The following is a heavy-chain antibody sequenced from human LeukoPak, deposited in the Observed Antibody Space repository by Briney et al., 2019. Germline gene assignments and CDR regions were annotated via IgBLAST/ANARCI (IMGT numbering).Heavy chain of an antibody. D-gene: IGHD4-23*01. J-gene: IGHJ6*02. CDR2: IYSDESST. CDR3: ARDRSRWSITPGADV. V-gene: IGHV3-74*01. CDR1: GFTFSSYR. Sequence: GGSLRLSCAASGFTFSSYRMYWVRQAPGKGLVWVSHIYSDESSTSYADSVKGRFTISRDNTKNTLYLQMNSLGGEDTAVYYCARDRSRWSITPGADVWGQGTTVTVSS.